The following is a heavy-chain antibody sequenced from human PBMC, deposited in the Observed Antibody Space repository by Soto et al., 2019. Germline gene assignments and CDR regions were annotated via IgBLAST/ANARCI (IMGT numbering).Heavy chain of an antibody. CDR2: INGGNGHT. CDR1: GYTFTNYP. Sequence: QVQLVQSGAEVKKPGASVKVSCKGSGYTFTNYPMHWVRQAPGQRLEWMGWINGGNGHTKYSQKFQDRVTITRDSSARTGYMELSSLTSEDTAVYYCVMQSGVVVYWGQGTLVTVSS. J-gene: IGHJ4*02. V-gene: IGHV1-3*01. CDR3: VMQSGVVVY. D-gene: IGHD5-12*01.